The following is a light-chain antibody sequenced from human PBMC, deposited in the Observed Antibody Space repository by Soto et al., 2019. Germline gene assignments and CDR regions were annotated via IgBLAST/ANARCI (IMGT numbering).Light chain of an antibody. CDR3: QQYDSSPVT. CDR1: QSVSSSY. Sequence: EIVLTQSPGTLSLSPGERATLSCRASQSVSSSYLAWYQQKPGQAPRLLIYGASSRATGIPDRFSGSGSGTDFTLTISRLEPEDFASYYCQQYDSSPVTFGPGTKVDIK. CDR2: GAS. V-gene: IGKV3-20*01. J-gene: IGKJ3*01.